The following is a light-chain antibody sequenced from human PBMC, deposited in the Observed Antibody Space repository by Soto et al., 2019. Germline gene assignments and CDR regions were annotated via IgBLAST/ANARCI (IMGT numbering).Light chain of an antibody. CDR2: AAS. J-gene: IGKJ2*01. CDR1: QSISSY. Sequence: DIQMTQSPSSLSASVGDRVTITCRASQSISSYLNWYQQKPGKAPKLLIYAASSLQSGVPSRFSGSGSGTDFTLTISSMQSADFATYYCQLSYSTPRTFGQGTKLEIK. CDR3: QLSYSTPRT. V-gene: IGKV1-39*01.